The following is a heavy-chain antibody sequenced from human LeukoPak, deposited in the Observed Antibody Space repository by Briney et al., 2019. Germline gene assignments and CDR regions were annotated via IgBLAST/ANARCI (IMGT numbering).Heavy chain of an antibody. Sequence: GGSLRLSCAASGFTFSSYAMHWVRQAPGKGLEWVSSISSSSYIYYADSVKGRFTISRDNAKNLLYLQMNSLRAEDTAVYYCARDAHYDFWSGYPFDYWGQGTLVTVSS. D-gene: IGHD3-3*01. J-gene: IGHJ4*02. CDR1: GFTFSSYA. V-gene: IGHV3-21*01. CDR2: ISSSSYI. CDR3: ARDAHYDFWSGYPFDY.